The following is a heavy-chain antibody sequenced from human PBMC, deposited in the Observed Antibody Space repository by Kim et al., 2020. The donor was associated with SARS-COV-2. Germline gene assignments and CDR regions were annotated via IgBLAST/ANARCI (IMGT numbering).Heavy chain of an antibody. D-gene: IGHD3-3*01. CDR2: IIPIFGTA. Sequence: SVKVSCKASGGTFSSYAISWVRQAPGQGLEWMGGIIPIFGTANYAQKFQGRVTITADESTSTAYMELSSLRSEDTAVYYCARTEGVTNYYYYYYGMDVWGQGTTVTVSS. V-gene: IGHV1-69*13. J-gene: IGHJ6*02. CDR3: ARTEGVTNYYYYYYGMDV. CDR1: GGTFSSYA.